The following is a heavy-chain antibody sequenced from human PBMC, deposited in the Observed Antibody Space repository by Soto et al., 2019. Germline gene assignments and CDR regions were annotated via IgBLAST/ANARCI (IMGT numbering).Heavy chain of an antibody. CDR3: ARESEDLTSNFDY. CDR2: ISSTTNYI. J-gene: IGHJ4*02. CDR1: GFTFTRYS. Sequence: GGSLRLSCAASGFTFTRYSMNWVRQAPGKGLEWVSSISSTTNYIYYGDSMKGRFTISRDNAKNSLYLEMNSPRAEDTAVYYCARESEDLTSNFDYWGQGTLVTVSS. V-gene: IGHV3-21*06.